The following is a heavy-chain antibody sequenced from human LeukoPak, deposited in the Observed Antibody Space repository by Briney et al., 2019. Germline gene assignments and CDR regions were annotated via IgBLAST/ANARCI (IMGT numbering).Heavy chain of an antibody. Sequence: SQTLSLTCTVSGGSISSGGNYWSWLRQHPGRGLEWFGYIYYSGSTYYNPSLKSRVTISVDTSKNQFSLNLSSVTAADTAVYYCARGGQWLSYVAFDIWGQGTMVTVSS. J-gene: IGHJ3*02. D-gene: IGHD3-22*01. CDR1: GGSISSGGNY. V-gene: IGHV4-31*03. CDR2: IYYSGST. CDR3: ARGGQWLSYVAFDI.